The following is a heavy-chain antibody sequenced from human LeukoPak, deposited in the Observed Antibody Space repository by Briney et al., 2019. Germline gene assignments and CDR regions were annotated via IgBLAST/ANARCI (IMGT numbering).Heavy chain of an antibody. CDR3: ARVRYCSSTSCYGEGFDY. D-gene: IGHD2-2*01. CDR2: ISSSSSYI. J-gene: IGHJ4*02. CDR1: GFTFSSYS. V-gene: IGHV3-21*01. Sequence: GGSLRLSCAASGFTFSSYSMNWVRQAPGKGLEWVSSISSSSSYIYYADSVKGRFTISRDNAKNSLYLQMNSLRAEDTAVYYCARVRYCSSTSCYGEGFDYWGQGTLVTVSS.